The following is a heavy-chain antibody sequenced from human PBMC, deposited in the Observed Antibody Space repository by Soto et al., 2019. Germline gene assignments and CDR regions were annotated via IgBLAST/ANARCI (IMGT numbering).Heavy chain of an antibody. D-gene: IGHD2-15*01. Sequence: GASVKVSCKASGFTFSAYYIYWVRQAPGQGLEWIGWINPNSGGTNYAQKFQGWVTMTRDTSISTAYMELSRLRSDDTAVYYCARDLKRGDCSGGSCYEEVAFDYWGQGTLVTVSS. V-gene: IGHV1-2*04. CDR1: GFTFSAYY. J-gene: IGHJ4*02. CDR3: ARDLKRGDCSGGSCYEEVAFDY. CDR2: INPNSGGT.